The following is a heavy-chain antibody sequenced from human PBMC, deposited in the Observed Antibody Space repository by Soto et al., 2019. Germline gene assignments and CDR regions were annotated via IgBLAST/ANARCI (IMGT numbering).Heavy chain of an antibody. CDR2: IKQDGNEK. D-gene: IGHD1-26*01. V-gene: IGHV3-7*03. Sequence: GESLKISCAASGFTFSSYWMSWVRQAPGKGLEWVANIKQDGNEKYYVDSVKGRFTISRDNAKNSLYLQMNSLRADDTAVYYCASETSSGTSDYWGQGTLVTVSS. CDR3: ASETSSGTSDY. J-gene: IGHJ4*02. CDR1: GFTFSSYW.